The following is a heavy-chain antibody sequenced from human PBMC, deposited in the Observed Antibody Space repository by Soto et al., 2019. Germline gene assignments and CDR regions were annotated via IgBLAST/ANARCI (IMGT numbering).Heavy chain of an antibody. CDR3: ARGPGGPVGPGDD. CDR1: GYTFTSYA. D-gene: IGHD2-15*01. V-gene: IGHV1-3*01. Sequence: QVQLVQSGAEVKKPGASVKVSCKASGYTFTSYAMHWVRQAPGQRLEWMGWINAGNGNTKYSQKFQGRVTITRDTSARTDYREMSSLTSEDTAVYYGARGPGGPVGPGDDWGQGTLVTVSS. J-gene: IGHJ4*02. CDR2: INAGNGNT.